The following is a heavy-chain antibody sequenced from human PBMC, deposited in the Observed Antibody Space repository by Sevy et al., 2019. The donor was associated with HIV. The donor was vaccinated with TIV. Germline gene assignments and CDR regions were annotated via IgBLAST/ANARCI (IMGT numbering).Heavy chain of an antibody. D-gene: IGHD3-10*01. CDR1: GFTFSSYA. CDR2: ISSNGGST. CDR3: VKGTGYGSGSYPEALNWFDP. V-gene: IGHV3-64D*06. Sequence: GGSLRLSCSASGFTFSSYAMHWVRRAPGKGLEYVSAISSNGGSTYYADSVKGRFTISRDNSKNTLYLQMSSLRAEDTAVYYCVKGTGYGSGSYPEALNWFDPWGQGTLVTVSS. J-gene: IGHJ5*02.